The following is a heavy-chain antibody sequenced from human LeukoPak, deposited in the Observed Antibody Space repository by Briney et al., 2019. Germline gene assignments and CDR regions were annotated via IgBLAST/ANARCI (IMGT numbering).Heavy chain of an antibody. D-gene: IGHD1-1*01. V-gene: IGHV1-2*02. CDR2: INPNSGGT. J-gene: IGHJ6*02. Sequence: ASVKVSCKASGYTFTGYYMHWVRQAPGQGLEWMGWINPNSGGTNYAQKFQGRVTMTRDTSISTAYMELSRLRSDDTAVYYCARGMYNWNHGDYYYYYGIDVWGQGTTVTVSS. CDR1: GYTFTGYY. CDR3: ARGMYNWNHGDYYYYYGIDV.